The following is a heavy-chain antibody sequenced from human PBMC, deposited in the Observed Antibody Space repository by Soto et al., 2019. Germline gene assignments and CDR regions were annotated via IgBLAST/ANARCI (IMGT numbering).Heavy chain of an antibody. CDR3: AIRDYYLRAFDI. J-gene: IGHJ3*02. Sequence: ASVKVSCKASGYTFTSYDINWVRQATGQGLEWMGWMNPNSGNTGYAQKFQGRVTMTRNTSISTAYMELSSLRSEDTAVYYCAIRDYYLRAFDIWGQGTMVTVSS. CDR1: GYTFTSYD. CDR2: MNPNSGNT. V-gene: IGHV1-8*01. D-gene: IGHD3-22*01.